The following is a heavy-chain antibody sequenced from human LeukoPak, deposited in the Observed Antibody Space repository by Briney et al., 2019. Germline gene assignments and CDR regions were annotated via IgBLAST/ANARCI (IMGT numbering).Heavy chain of an antibody. J-gene: IGHJ4*02. V-gene: IGHV3-9*01. D-gene: IGHD1-26*01. CDR3: AKAAGWELQEYFDY. Sequence: PGRSLRLSCAASGFTFDDYAMHWVRQAPGKGLEWVSGISWNSGSIGYADSVKGRFTISRDNAKNSLYLQMNSLRAEDTALYYCAKAAGWELQEYFDYWGQGTLVTVFS. CDR2: ISWNSGSI. CDR1: GFTFDDYA.